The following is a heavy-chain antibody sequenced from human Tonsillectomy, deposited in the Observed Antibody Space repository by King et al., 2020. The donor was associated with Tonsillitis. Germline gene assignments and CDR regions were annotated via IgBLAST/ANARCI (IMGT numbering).Heavy chain of an antibody. V-gene: IGHV3-9*01. D-gene: IGHD3-10*01. CDR3: AKVRGRNTINRAFDI. J-gene: IGHJ3*02. CDR2: ISWNSGSI. CDR1: GFTFDDYA. Sequence: VQLVESGGGLVQPGRSLRLSCAASGFTFDDYAMHWVRQAPGKGLEWVSGISWNSGSIGYADSVKGRFTISRDNAKSSLYLQMNSLRAEDTALYYCAKVRGRNTINRAFDIWGQGTMVTVSS.